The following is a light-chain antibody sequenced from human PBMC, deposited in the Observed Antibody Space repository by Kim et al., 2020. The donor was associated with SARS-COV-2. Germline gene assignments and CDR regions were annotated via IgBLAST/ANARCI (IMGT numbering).Light chain of an antibody. CDR1: SSNIGAGYD. CDR3: QSYDSSLSHEV. CDR2: GNN. J-gene: IGLJ7*01. V-gene: IGLV1-40*01. Sequence: QSVLTQPPSVSGAPGQRVTISCTGSSSNIGAGYDVHWYQQPPGTAPKLLIYGNNNRPSGVPDRFSGSKSGTSASLAITGLQAGDEANYYCQSYDSSLSHEVFGGGTKVTVL.